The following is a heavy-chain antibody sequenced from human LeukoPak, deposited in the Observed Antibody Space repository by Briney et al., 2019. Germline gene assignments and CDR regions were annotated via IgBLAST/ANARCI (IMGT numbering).Heavy chain of an antibody. Sequence: PSETLSLTCTVSGGSVSSGNYYWSWIRQPAGKGLEWIGRIYTSGSTNYNPSLKSRVTISIDASKNQFSLRLTSVTAADTAVYYCTRGGELMNDWGQGTLVTVSS. V-gene: IGHV4-61*02. J-gene: IGHJ4*02. CDR1: GGSVSSGNYY. CDR2: IYTSGST. CDR3: TRGGELMND. D-gene: IGHD1-26*01.